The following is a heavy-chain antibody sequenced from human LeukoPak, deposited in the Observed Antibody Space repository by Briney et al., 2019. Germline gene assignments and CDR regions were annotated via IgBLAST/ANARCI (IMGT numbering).Heavy chain of an antibody. CDR2: INHSGST. Sequence: PSETLSLTCAVYGGSLSGYYWSWIRQPPGKGLEWIGEINHSGSTNYNPSLKSRVTISVDTSKNQFSLKLSSVTAADTAVYYCARKQTLHSSSWGEYDYWGQRTLVTVSS. V-gene: IGHV4-34*01. D-gene: IGHD6-13*01. CDR1: GGSLSGYY. J-gene: IGHJ4*02. CDR3: ARKQTLHSSSWGEYDY.